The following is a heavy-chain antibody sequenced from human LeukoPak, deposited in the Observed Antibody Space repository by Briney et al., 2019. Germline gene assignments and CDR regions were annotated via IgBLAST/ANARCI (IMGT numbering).Heavy chain of an antibody. V-gene: IGHV3-49*03. J-gene: IGHJ4*02. Sequence: PGGSLRLSCAASGFTFSSYAMSWFRQAPGKGLEWVGFIRSKAYGGTTEYAASVKGRFTISRDDSKSIAYLQMNSLKTEDTAVYYCTRDDLETRYGGNEATRWGQGTLVTVSS. D-gene: IGHD4-23*01. CDR3: TRDDLETRYGGNEATR. CDR2: IRSKAYGGTT. CDR1: GFTFSSYA.